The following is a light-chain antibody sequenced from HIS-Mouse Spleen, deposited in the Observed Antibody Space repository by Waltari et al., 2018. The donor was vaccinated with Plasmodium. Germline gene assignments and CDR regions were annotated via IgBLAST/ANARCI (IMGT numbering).Light chain of an antibody. CDR3: CSYAGSYTWV. V-gene: IGLV2-11*01. Sequence: QSALTQPRSVSGSPGQSVTISCTGTSSDVGGYNHVSWYQQHPGKAPKLMIYDVSKRPSGVPDRFSGSKSGKTASLTISGLQAEDEADYYCCSYAGSYTWVFGGGTKLTVL. CDR2: DVS. J-gene: IGLJ3*02. CDR1: SSDVGGYNH.